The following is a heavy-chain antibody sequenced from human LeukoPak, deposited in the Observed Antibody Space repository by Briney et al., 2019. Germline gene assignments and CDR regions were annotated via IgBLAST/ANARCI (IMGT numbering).Heavy chain of an antibody. Sequence: SETLSLTCTVSGGSISSYYWSWIRQPAGKGLEWIGRIYTSGSTNYNPSLKSRVTMSVDTSKNQFSLKLSSVTAADTAVYYCARDPDGYYYGDYFYAFDIWGQGTMVTVYS. CDR1: GGSISSYY. D-gene: IGHD4-17*01. J-gene: IGHJ3*02. CDR2: IYTSGST. CDR3: ARDPDGYYYGDYFYAFDI. V-gene: IGHV4-4*07.